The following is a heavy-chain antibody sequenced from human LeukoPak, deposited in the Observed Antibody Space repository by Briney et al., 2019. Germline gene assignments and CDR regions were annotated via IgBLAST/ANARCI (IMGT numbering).Heavy chain of an antibody. CDR1: GGSISSRNW. V-gene: IGHV4-4*02. J-gene: IGHJ6*03. CDR3: ARGLGLARYYYYYMDV. CDR2: IYHSGST. D-gene: IGHD7-27*01. Sequence: SETLSLTCAVSGGSISSRNWWSWVRQPPGKGLEWIGEIYHSGSTNYNPSLKSRVTISVDTSKNQFSLKLSSVTAADTAVYYCARGLGLARYYYYYMDVWGKGTTVTVSS.